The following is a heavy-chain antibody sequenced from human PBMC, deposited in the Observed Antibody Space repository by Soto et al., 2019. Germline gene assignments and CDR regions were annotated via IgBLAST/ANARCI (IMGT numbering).Heavy chain of an antibody. J-gene: IGHJ6*03. Sequence: QVQLVESGGGVVQPGGSLRLSCAASGFTFSSYGMHWVRQAPGKGLEWVAVIWYDGSNKYYADSVKGRFTIPRDNSKNTLYLQMNSLRAEDTAVYYCARSGDYVYYYTDVWGKGTTVTVSS. V-gene: IGHV3-33*01. CDR1: GFTFSSYG. CDR2: IWYDGSNK. D-gene: IGHD4-17*01. CDR3: ARSGDYVYYYTDV.